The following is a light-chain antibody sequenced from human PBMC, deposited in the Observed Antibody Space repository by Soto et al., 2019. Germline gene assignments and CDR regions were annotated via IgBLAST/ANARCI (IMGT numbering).Light chain of an antibody. J-gene: IGLJ2*01. CDR2: DVS. V-gene: IGLV2-14*03. CDR1: SSDVGGYNY. CDR3: SSYTSRSSVV. Sequence: QSVLTQPASVSGSPGQSITISCTGTSSDVGGYNYVSWYQQHPGKAPKLMICDVSNRPSGVSNRFSGSKSGNTASLTISGLQAEDEADYYCSSYTSRSSVVFGGGTKVTVL.